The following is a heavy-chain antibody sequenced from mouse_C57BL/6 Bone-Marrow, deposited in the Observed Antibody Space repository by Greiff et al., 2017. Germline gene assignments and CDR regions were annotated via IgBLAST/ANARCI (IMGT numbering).Heavy chain of an antibody. J-gene: IGHJ1*03. CDR2: IRSKSNNYAT. D-gene: IGHD1-1*01. V-gene: IGHV10-1*01. CDR1: GFSFNTYA. Sequence: EVQLVESGGGLVQPKGSLKLSCAASGFSFNTYAMNWVRQAPGKGLEWVARIRSKSNNYATYYADSVKDRFTISRDDSESMLYLQMNNLKTEDTAMYYCVRRDYGSSYGYFDVWGTGTTVTVSS. CDR3: VRRDYGSSYGYFDV.